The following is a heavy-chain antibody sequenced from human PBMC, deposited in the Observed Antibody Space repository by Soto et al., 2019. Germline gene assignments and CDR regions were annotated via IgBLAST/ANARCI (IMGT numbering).Heavy chain of an antibody. J-gene: IGHJ6*02. CDR2: IFYSGST. CDR1: GGSISSSSYY. V-gene: IGHV4-39*01. D-gene: IGHD2-15*01. CDR3: ARHFSSWGAGSCYSDFPSYGMDV. Sequence: SETLSLTCTVSGGSISSSSYYWGWIRQPPGKGLEWIGSIFYSGSTYYNPSLKSRVTISVDTSKNQFSLKLSSVTAADTFVYFFARHFSSWGAGSCYSDFPSYGMDVWGQGTRVTVPS.